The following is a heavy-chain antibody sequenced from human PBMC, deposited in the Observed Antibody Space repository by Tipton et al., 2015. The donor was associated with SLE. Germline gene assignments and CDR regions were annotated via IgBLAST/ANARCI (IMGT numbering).Heavy chain of an antibody. CDR3: ARGDVDASVAGPFDY. V-gene: IGHV4-38-2*01. Sequence: TLSLTCAVSGYSISSGYYWGWIRQPPGKGLEWIGYIYTSGSTNYDPSLKSRVTISVDTSKNQFSLKLSSVTAADTAVYYCARGDVDASVAGPFDYWGQGTLVTVPS. CDR1: GYSISSGYY. CDR2: IYTSGST. J-gene: IGHJ4*02. D-gene: IGHD6-19*01.